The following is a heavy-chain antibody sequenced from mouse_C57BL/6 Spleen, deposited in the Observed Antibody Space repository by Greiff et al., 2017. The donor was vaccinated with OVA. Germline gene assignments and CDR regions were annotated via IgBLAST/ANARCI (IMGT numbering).Heavy chain of an antibody. CDR1: GFTFSDYY. D-gene: IGHD2-2*01. V-gene: IGHV5-16*01. Sequence: EVQVVESEGGLVQPGSSMKLSCTASGFTFSDYYMAWVRQVPEKGLEWVANINYDGSSTYYLDSLKSRFIISRDNAKNILYLQMSSLKSEDTATYYCARGDGVTTGDYFDYWGQGTTLTVSS. J-gene: IGHJ2*01. CDR2: INYDGSST. CDR3: ARGDGVTTGDYFDY.